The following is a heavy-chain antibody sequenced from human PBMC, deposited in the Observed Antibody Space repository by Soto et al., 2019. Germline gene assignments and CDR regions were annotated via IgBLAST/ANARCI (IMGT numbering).Heavy chain of an antibody. J-gene: IGHJ4*02. V-gene: IGHV3-15*07. CDR1: GFSFSNTW. Sequence: GGSLRLSCAASGFSFSNTWMNWVRQAPGKGLEWVGRIRTKTDGGTIDYSAPVKGRFTISRDDSKTTLYLQMNSLKTEDTAVYYCSTGAGTSWYEDHWGQGTLVTVS. D-gene: IGHD6-13*01. CDR3: STGAGTSWYEDH. CDR2: IRTKTDGGTI.